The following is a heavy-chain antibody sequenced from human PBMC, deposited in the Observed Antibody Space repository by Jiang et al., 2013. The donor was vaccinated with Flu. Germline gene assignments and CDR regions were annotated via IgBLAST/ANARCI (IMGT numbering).Heavy chain of an antibody. CDR2: INPSGGST. D-gene: IGHD4/OR15-4a*01. J-gene: IGHJ4*02. V-gene: IGHV1-46*01. Sequence: GQGLEWMGIINPSGGSTSYAQKFQGRVTMTRDTSTSTVYMELSSLRSEDTAVYYCARDDPWGASGRALLTLDYWGQGTLVTVSS. CDR3: ARDDPWGASGRALLTLDY.